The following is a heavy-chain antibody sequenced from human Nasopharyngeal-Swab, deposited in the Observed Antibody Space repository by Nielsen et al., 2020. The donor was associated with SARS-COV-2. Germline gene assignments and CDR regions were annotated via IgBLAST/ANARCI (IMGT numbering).Heavy chain of an antibody. Sequence: GESLKISCAASGFTFSSYSMNWVRQAPGKGLEWVSYISSSSSTIYYADSVKGRFTISRDNAKSSLYLQMNSLRDEDTAVYYCARDGLATVTNVFYWYFDLWGRGTLVTVSS. V-gene: IGHV3-48*02. J-gene: IGHJ2*01. CDR2: ISSSSSTI. D-gene: IGHD4-17*01. CDR3: ARDGLATVTNVFYWYFDL. CDR1: GFTFSSYS.